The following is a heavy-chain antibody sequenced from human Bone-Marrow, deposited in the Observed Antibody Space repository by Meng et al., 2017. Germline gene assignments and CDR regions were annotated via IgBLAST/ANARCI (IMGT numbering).Heavy chain of an antibody. Sequence: VQLGETGGAVVQPGRSLRLSCVASTFTFSPSALDWVRQASGKGLEWVGRIGGRRKSYAAAYAAPVRGRFTISRDDSRDTAYLQMNSLKTEDSAAYYCTIYVRGHIWGQGTMVTVSS. CDR3: TIYVRGHI. J-gene: IGHJ3*02. V-gene: IGHV3-73*01. CDR2: IGGRRKSYAA. CDR1: TFTFSPSA. D-gene: IGHD2/OR15-2a*01.